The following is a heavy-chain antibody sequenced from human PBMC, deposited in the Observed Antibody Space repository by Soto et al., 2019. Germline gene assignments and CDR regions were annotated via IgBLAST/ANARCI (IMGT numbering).Heavy chain of an antibody. Sequence: SETLSLTCAVYGGSFSGYYWNWIRQPPGTGLEWIGEINHSGSTNYNPSLKSRVTISVDTSKNQFSLRLTSVTAADTAVYYCARDKITGLFDYWGRGTLVTVSS. CDR2: INHSGST. D-gene: IGHD2-8*02. V-gene: IGHV4-34*01. CDR1: GGSFSGYY. CDR3: ARDKITGLFDY. J-gene: IGHJ4*02.